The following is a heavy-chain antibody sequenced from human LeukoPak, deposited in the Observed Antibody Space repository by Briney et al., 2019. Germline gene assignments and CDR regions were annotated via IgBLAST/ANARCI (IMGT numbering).Heavy chain of an antibody. CDR3: ARLGYYDILTGYQHDAFDI. Sequence: SETLSLTCTVSGGSISNSYWSWIRQPPGRGLEWIGDVSYSGTTHDNPSLKSRVIMSVDTSKNHFSLQLSSVTPADTAVYFCARLGYYDILTGYQHDAFDIWGLGTAVTVSS. D-gene: IGHD3-9*01. J-gene: IGHJ3*02. CDR1: GGSISNSY. CDR2: VSYSGTT. V-gene: IGHV4-59*08.